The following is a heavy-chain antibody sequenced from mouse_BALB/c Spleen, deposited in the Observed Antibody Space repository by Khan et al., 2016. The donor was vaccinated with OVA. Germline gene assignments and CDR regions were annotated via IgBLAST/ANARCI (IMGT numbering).Heavy chain of an antibody. CDR1: GYRFPDYE. Sequence: QVQLQQSGAELVRPGASVTLSCKASGYRFPDYELHWVRQTPMHGLEWIGVIDPKTGVTAYNQKFKGKATLTADKSSSTAYMELRSLTSDDSAVYYCTRSMFAYWGQGTLVTVSA. J-gene: IGHJ3*01. CDR3: TRSMFAY. CDR2: IDPKTGVT. V-gene: IGHV1-15*01.